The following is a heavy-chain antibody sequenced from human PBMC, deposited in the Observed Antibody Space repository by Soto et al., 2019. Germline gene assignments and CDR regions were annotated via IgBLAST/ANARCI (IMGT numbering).Heavy chain of an antibody. CDR1: GGSISSYY. J-gene: IGHJ6*02. Sequence: NPSETLSLTCTVSGGSISSYYWSWIRQPPGKGLEWIGYIYYSGSTNYNPSLKSRVTISVDTSKNQFSLKLSSVTAADTAVYYCAEDRDSSSWDGYYYSYGMDVWGQGTTVTVSS. D-gene: IGHD6-13*01. V-gene: IGHV4-59*01. CDR2: IYYSGST. CDR3: AEDRDSSSWDGYYYSYGMDV.